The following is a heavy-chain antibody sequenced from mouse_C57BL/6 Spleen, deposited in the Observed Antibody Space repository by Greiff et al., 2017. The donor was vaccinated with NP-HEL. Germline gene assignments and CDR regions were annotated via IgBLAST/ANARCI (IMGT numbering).Heavy chain of an antibody. CDR3: ASYYGSSLYAMDY. CDR1: GFNIKDYY. CDR2: IDPEDGET. J-gene: IGHJ4*01. Sequence: VQLQQSGAELVKPGASVKLSCTASGFNIKDYYMHWVKQRTEQGLEWIGRIDPEDGETKYAPKFQGKATITADTSSNTAYLQLSSLTSEDTAVDYCASYYGSSLYAMDYWGQGTSVTVSS. V-gene: IGHV14-2*01. D-gene: IGHD1-1*01.